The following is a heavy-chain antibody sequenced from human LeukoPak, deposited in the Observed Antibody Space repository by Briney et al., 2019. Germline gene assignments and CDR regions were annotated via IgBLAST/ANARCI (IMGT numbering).Heavy chain of an antibody. V-gene: IGHV1-69*04. Sequence: SVKVSCKASGGTFSSYAISWVRQAPGQGREWMGRMIPILGIANYAQKFQGRVTITADKSTSTAYMELSRLRSDDTAVYYCARGNRIMITFGGVIRYWGQGTLVTVSS. CDR3: ARGNRIMITFGGVIRY. CDR1: GGTFSSYA. D-gene: IGHD3-16*02. CDR2: MIPILGIA. J-gene: IGHJ4*02.